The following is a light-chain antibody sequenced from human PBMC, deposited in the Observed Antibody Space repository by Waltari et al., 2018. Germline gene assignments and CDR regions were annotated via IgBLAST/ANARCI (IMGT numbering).Light chain of an antibody. CDR1: QTISSY. J-gene: IGKJ1*01. V-gene: IGKV1-39*01. CDR3: QQSYSMPRT. Sequence: DIQMPQSPSSLSASVGDRVTITCRASQTISSYLNWYQQKLGKAPKLLIYAASSLQSGVPSRFSGSGSGTDFTLTISSLQFEDLATYYCQQSYSMPRTFGQGTKVEIK. CDR2: AAS.